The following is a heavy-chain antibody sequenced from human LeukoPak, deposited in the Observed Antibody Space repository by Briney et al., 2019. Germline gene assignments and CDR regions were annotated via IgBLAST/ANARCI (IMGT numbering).Heavy chain of an antibody. Sequence: PGGSLRLSCAASGFTFSIYSMNWVRQAPGKGLEWVAVISYDGSNKYYADSVKGRFTISRDNSKNTLYLQMNSLRAEDTAVYYCAKGSPDSSGFVDYWGQGTLVTVSS. V-gene: IGHV3-30*18. CDR2: ISYDGSNK. CDR3: AKGSPDSSGFVDY. J-gene: IGHJ4*02. CDR1: GFTFSIYS. D-gene: IGHD3-22*01.